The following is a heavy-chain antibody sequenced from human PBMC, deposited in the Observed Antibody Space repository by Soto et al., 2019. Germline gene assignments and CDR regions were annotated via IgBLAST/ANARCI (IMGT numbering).Heavy chain of an antibody. CDR2: MTSAGST. D-gene: IGHD6-19*01. J-gene: IGHJ4*02. V-gene: IGHV3-23*01. Sequence: EVQLLESGGDLAQPGGSLRLICAASGFTFSNYAMTWVRQSPGKGLEWVSTMTSAGSTFYGDTVKGRFTISRDNSKSTLYLQMNSLRAEDTAVYYWANTDKFPPQSSGWANRFDSWGQGTLVTVS. CDR3: ANTDKFPPQSSGWANRFDS. CDR1: GFTFSNYA.